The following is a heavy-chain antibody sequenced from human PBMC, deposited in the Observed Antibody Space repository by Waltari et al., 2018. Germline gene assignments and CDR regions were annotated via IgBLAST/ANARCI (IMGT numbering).Heavy chain of an antibody. Sequence: QVQLQESGPGLVKPSETLSLTCTVSGGSISSYYWSWIRQPPGKGLEWIGYIYYSGSTNYNPSLKNRVTISVDTSKNQFSLKLSSVTAADTAVYYCARGIAAAGTKAFDIWGQGTMVTVSS. CDR2: IYYSGST. D-gene: IGHD6-13*01. V-gene: IGHV4-59*01. J-gene: IGHJ3*02. CDR3: ARGIAAAGTKAFDI. CDR1: GGSISSYY.